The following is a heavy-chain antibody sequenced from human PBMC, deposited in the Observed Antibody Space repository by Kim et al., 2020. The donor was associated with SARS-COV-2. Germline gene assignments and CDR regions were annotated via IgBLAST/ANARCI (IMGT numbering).Heavy chain of an antibody. CDR3: ARHDYDNYGRSFDF. D-gene: IGHD4-17*01. V-gene: IGHV3-21*01. J-gene: IGHJ4*02. Sequence: YAASFKRRFTISRDDAKNARYLQMNSRRAEDTAVYFCARHDYDNYGRSFDFWGQGTLVTVSS.